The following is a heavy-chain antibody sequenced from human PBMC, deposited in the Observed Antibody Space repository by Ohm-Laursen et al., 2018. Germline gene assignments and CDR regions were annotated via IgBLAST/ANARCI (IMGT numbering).Heavy chain of an antibody. D-gene: IGHD6-19*01. CDR2: IYSGGST. J-gene: IGHJ4*02. V-gene: IGHV3-53*01. CDR1: GFTVSSNY. CDR3: ARTVSSGWSFDY. Sequence: SLRLSCAASGFTVSSNYMSWVRQAPGKGLEWVSVIYSGGSTYYADSVKGRFTISRDNSKNTLYLQMNSLRAEDTAVYYCARTVSSGWSFDYWGQGTLVTVSS.